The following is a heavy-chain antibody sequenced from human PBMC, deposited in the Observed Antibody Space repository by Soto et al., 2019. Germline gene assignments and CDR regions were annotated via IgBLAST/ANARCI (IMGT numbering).Heavy chain of an antibody. J-gene: IGHJ4*02. D-gene: IGHD6-13*01. CDR2: INSDGSST. Sequence: SLRLSCAASGFTFSSYWMHWVRQAPGRGLVWVSRINSDGSSTSYADSVKGRFTISRDNAKNTLYLQMNSLRAEDTAVYYCARENSSSWPLDYWGQGTLVTVSS. CDR3: ARENSSSWPLDY. V-gene: IGHV3-74*01. CDR1: GFTFSSYW.